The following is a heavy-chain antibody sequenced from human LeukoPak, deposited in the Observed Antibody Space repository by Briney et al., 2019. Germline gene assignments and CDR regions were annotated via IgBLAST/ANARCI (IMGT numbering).Heavy chain of an antibody. CDR1: GFTFSNYW. CDR3: ARARRYYDSSGYQKYYFDY. D-gene: IGHD3-22*01. Sequence: PGGSLRLSCAASGFTFSNYWMSWVRQAPGKGLEWVANIKQDGSEKYCVDSVKGRFTISRDNAKNSLYLQMNSLRAEDTAVYYCARARRYYDSSGYQKYYFDYWGQGTLVTVSS. V-gene: IGHV3-7*01. J-gene: IGHJ4*02. CDR2: IKQDGSEK.